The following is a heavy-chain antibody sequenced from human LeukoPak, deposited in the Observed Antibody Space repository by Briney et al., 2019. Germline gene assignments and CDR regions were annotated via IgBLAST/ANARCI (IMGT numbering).Heavy chain of an antibody. V-gene: IGHV4-34*01. J-gene: IGHJ4*02. CDR2: INHSGST. CDR3: ARRLNKIRGYYDSSGYLSH. Sequence: SETLSLTCAVYGGSFSGYYWSWIRQPPGKGLEWIGEINHSGSTNYNPSLKSRVTISVDTSKNQFSLKLSSVTAADTAVYYCARRLNKIRGYYDSSGYLSHWGQGTLVTVSS. CDR1: GGSFSGYY. D-gene: IGHD3-22*01.